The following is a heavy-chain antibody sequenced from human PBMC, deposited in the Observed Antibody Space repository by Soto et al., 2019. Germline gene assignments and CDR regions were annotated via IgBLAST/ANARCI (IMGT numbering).Heavy chain of an antibody. CDR1: GFTFSCYG. J-gene: IGHJ4*02. D-gene: IGHD6-13*01. CDR2: ISYDGSNK. CDR3: AKDTEPGIAAAGPFDY. Sequence: PGWSLILSCAASGFTFSCYGMHWVRQAPGKGLEWVAVISYDGSNKYYAASVKGRFTISRDNSKNTLYLQMNSLRAEDTAVYYCAKDTEPGIAAAGPFDYWGQGTLVTVSS. V-gene: IGHV3-30*18.